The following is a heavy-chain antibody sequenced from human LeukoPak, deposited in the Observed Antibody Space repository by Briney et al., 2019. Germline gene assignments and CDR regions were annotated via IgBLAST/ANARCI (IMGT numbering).Heavy chain of an antibody. CDR2: ISASGSNT. J-gene: IGHJ4*02. V-gene: IGHV3-23*01. Sequence: PGGSLRLSCAASGFSFSSYGMSWVRQAPGEGLEWVSIISASGSNTIYADSVRGRFTISRDNSKNTLYLQMNSLRAEDTAVYFCAKGASGSHYYSFDYWGQGTLVTVSS. CDR3: AKGASGSHYYSFDY. D-gene: IGHD1-26*01. CDR1: GFSFSSYG.